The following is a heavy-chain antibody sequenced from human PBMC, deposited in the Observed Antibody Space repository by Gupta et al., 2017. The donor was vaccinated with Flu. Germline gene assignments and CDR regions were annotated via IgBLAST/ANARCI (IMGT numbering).Heavy chain of an antibody. CDR1: GFTFSSYS. V-gene: IGHV3-21*01. CDR3: ARGGYCSGGSCESVQDDAFDI. Sequence: EVQLVESGGGLVKPGGSLRLSCAASGFTFSSYSMNWVRQAPGKGLEWVSSISSSSSYIYYADSVKGRLTISRDNAKNSLYLQMNSLRAEDTAVYYCARGGYCSGGSCESVQDDAFDIWGQGTMVTVSS. CDR2: ISSSSSYI. J-gene: IGHJ3*02. D-gene: IGHD2-15*01.